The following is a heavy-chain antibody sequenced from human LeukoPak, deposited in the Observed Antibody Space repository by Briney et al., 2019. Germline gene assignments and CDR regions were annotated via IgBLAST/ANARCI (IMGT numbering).Heavy chain of an antibody. Sequence: SCKASGYTFTGYYMHWVRQAPGKGLEWVAVIWYDGSNKYYADSVKGRFTISRDNSKNTLYLQMNSLRAEDTAVYYCARDRDFYYYDSSGPPAYWGQGTLVTVSS. CDR1: GYTFTGYY. CDR3: ARDRDFYYYDSSGPPAY. J-gene: IGHJ4*02. V-gene: IGHV3-33*01. D-gene: IGHD3-22*01. CDR2: IWYDGSNK.